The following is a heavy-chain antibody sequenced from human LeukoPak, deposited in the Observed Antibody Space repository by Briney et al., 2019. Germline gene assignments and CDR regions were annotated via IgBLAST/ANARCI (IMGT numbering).Heavy chain of an antibody. CDR3: ARDQTLYCSSTSCYNSHDAFDI. D-gene: IGHD2-2*02. Sequence: PSETLSLTCTVSGYSISSGSYYWSWIRQPAGKGLEWIGRIYTSGSTNYNPSLKSRVTMSVDTSKNQFSLKLSSVTAADTAVYCCARDQTLYCSSTSCYNSHDAFDIWGQGTMVTVSS. CDR2: IYTSGST. J-gene: IGHJ3*02. V-gene: IGHV4-61*02. CDR1: GYSISSGSYY.